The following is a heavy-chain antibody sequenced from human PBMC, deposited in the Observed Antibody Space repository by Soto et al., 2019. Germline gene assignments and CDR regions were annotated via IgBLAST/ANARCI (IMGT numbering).Heavy chain of an antibody. CDR2: INHSGST. J-gene: IGHJ4*02. Sequence: SETLSLTCAVYGGSFSGYYWSWIRQPPGKGLEWIGEINHSGSTNYNPSLKSRVTISVDTSKNQFSLKLSSVTAADTAVYYCARGSGDYDILTGYYKDYWGQGTLVTVSS. CDR3: ARGSGDYDILTGYYKDY. V-gene: IGHV4-34*01. CDR1: GGSFSGYY. D-gene: IGHD3-9*01.